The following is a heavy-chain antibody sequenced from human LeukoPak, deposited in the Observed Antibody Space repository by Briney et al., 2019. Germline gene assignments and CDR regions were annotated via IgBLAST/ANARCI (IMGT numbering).Heavy chain of an antibody. V-gene: IGHV3-20*04. J-gene: IGHJ4*02. Sequence: GGSLRLSCAASGFTFEDYGMSWVRQAPGKGLEWVSGINWNGGSTGYADSVKGRFTISRDNAKNSLYLQMNSLRAEDTALYCCARNYGSGKHYNLDYWGQGTLVTVSS. CDR1: GFTFEDYG. CDR3: ARNYGSGKHYNLDY. D-gene: IGHD3-10*01. CDR2: INWNGGST.